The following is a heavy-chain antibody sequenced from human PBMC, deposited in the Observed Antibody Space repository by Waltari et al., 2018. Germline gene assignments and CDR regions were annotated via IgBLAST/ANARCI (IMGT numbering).Heavy chain of an antibody. CDR2: IYYSGST. CDR3: AGYGSGSYYKPSPGYYYYYYMDV. Sequence: QVQLQESGPGLVKPSQTLSLTCTVSGGSISSGDYYWSWIRQPPGKGLEWLGYIYYSGSTYYNPSLKSRVTISVDTSKNQFSLKLSSVTAADTAVYYCAGYGSGSYYKPSPGYYYYYYMDVWGKGTTVTVSS. J-gene: IGHJ6*03. V-gene: IGHV4-30-4*08. D-gene: IGHD3-10*01. CDR1: GGSISSGDYY.